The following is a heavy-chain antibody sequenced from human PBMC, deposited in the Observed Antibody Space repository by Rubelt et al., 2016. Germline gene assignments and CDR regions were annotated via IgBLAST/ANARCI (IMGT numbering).Heavy chain of an antibody. V-gene: IGHV4-30-2*01. CDR2: VFHSGNS. Sequence: QQHLQESGSGLIKPSQTLSLTCVVSGDSVSSGSYSWTWIRQPPGKGLELIGYVFHSGNSYYNPSLKNRLTISVDKSKNHVSLCLRSATAADTAVYYCARGMTVVKIDYWGQGTLVTVPS. D-gene: IGHD4/OR15-4a*01. J-gene: IGHJ4*02. CDR3: ARGMTVVKIDY. CDR1: GDSVSSGSYS.